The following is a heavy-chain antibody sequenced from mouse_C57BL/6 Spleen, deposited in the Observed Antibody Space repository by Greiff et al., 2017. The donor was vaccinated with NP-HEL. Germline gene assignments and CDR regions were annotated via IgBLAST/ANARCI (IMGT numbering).Heavy chain of an antibody. CDR1: GYTLADYY. D-gene: IGHD2-12*01. Sequence: SGYTLADYYMNWVKQSHGTGHALIGDINPKNGGTSYNQKVKGKATLTVDKSSSTAYMELSSLTSEDSAVYYCAEGDDDDAMDYWGQGTSVTVSS. CDR2: INPKNGGT. V-gene: IGHV1-26*01. J-gene: IGHJ4*01. CDR3: AEGDDDDAMDY.